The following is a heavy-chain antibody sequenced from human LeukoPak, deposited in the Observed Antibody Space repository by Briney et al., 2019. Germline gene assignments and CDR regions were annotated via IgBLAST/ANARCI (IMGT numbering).Heavy chain of an antibody. CDR3: ARGSFDRITMIVVVIPTSNWFDP. D-gene: IGHD3-22*01. Sequence: GGSLRLSCAASGFTFSSYDMHWVRQATGKGLEWVSAIGTAGDTYYPGSVKGRFTISRENAKNSLYLQMNSLRAEDTAVYYCARGSFDRITMIVVVIPTSNWFDPWGQGTLVTVSS. CDR2: IGTAGDT. J-gene: IGHJ5*02. V-gene: IGHV3-13*01. CDR1: GFTFSSYD.